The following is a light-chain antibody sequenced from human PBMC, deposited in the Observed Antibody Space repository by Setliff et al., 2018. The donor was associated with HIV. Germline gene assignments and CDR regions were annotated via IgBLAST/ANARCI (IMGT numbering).Light chain of an antibody. CDR2: GDN. CDR3: QSFDNYFSDSRL. V-gene: IGLV1-40*01. Sequence: QSVLTQPPSVSGAPGQTVTISCTGTSSNIGAGFDVNWYQQFPGTAPKLLIYGDNNRPSEVPDRFSGAKSGTSASLAITGLQTEDEADYYCQSFDNYFSDSRLFGGGTKVTVL. CDR1: SSNIGAGFD. J-gene: IGLJ3*02.